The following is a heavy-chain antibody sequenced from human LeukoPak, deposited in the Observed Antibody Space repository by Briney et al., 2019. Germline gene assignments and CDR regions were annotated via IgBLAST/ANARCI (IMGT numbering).Heavy chain of an antibody. J-gene: IGHJ5*02. CDR1: GGSISSGDYY. V-gene: IGHV4-61*08. Sequence: SETLSLTCTVSGGSISSGDYYWSWIRQPPGKGLEWIGYIYYSGSTNYNPSLKSRVTISVDTSKNQFSLKLSSVTAADTAVYYCARDLRYYDFWSGYYPWGQGTLVTVSS. CDR3: ARDLRYYDFWSGYYP. CDR2: IYYSGST. D-gene: IGHD3-3*01.